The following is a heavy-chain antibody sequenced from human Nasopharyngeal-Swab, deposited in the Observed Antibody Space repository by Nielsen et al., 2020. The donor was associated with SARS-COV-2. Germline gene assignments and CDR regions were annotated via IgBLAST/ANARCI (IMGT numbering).Heavy chain of an antibody. Sequence: WIRQPPGKGLEWVSYISSSRSTIYYADSVKGRFTISRDNAKNSLYLQMNSLRAEDTAVYYCAKDSPWGRDGYYRGDYWGQGTLVTVSS. J-gene: IGHJ4*02. V-gene: IGHV3-11*04. D-gene: IGHD5-24*01. CDR2: ISSSRSTI. CDR3: AKDSPWGRDGYYRGDY.